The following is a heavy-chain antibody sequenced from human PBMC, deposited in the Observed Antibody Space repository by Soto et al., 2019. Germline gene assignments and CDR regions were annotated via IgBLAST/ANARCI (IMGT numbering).Heavy chain of an antibody. CDR1: GFIFSDYA. CDR2: LSGSGSST. CDR3: AKGGVTRSYYYAMDV. V-gene: IGHV3-23*01. Sequence: GGSLRLSCAASGFIFSDYAMSWVRQAPGKGLEWVPALSGSGSSTYYADSVKGRFTISRDNLKNTVSLQMDNLTAEDTAVYYCAKGGVTRSYYYAMDVWGQGTTVTV. J-gene: IGHJ6*02.